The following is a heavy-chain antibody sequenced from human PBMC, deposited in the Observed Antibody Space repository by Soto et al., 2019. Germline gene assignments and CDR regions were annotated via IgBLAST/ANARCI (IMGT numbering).Heavy chain of an antibody. J-gene: IGHJ5*02. CDR2: IIPIFGTA. D-gene: IGHD2-15*01. Sequence: SVKVSCKASGGTFSSYAISWVRQAPGQGLEWMGGIIPIFGTANYAQKFQGRVTITADESTSTAYMELSSLKSEDTAVYYCAAGACGGSCDWLDPWGQGPLVTVSS. V-gene: IGHV1-69*13. CDR3: AAGACGGSCDWLDP. CDR1: GGTFSSYA.